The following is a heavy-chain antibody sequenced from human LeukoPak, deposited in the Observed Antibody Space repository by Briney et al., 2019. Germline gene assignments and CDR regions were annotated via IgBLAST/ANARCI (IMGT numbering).Heavy chain of an antibody. CDR2: VFYSGSP. CDR1: GGSISSSNSY. Sequence: SETLSLTCTVSGGSISSSNSYWGWIRQPPGQGLEWIGTVFYSGSPYYNPSLKSRVTISMDTSKNQFSLNLTSVTAADTAVYYCARPYTSDYRGAFDIWGQGTMVTVSS. CDR3: ARPYTSDYRGAFDI. V-gene: IGHV4-39*07. D-gene: IGHD6-19*01. J-gene: IGHJ3*02.